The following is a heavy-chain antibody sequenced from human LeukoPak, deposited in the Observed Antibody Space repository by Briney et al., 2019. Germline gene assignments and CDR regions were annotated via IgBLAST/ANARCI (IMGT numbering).Heavy chain of an antibody. CDR2: ISTSGSTI. D-gene: IGHD2-21*01. CDR3: ARDGPAYSFEY. V-gene: IGHV3-48*03. Sequence: AGSLRLSCAASGFIFSTYEMHWVRQAPGKGLEWVAYISTSGSTIYYADSVKGRSTLSRDNARNPLFLQMNRLRAEDTAVYYCARDGPAYSFEYWGQGTLVTVSS. J-gene: IGHJ4*02. CDR1: GFIFSTYE.